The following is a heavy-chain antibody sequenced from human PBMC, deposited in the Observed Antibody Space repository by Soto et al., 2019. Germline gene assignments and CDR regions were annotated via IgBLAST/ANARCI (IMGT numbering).Heavy chain of an antibody. CDR1: GFTFSSYW. V-gene: IGHV3-74*01. CDR2: INGDGSST. CDR3: ARDQTVVTNWFDS. D-gene: IGHD3-22*01. J-gene: IGHJ5*01. Sequence: LRLSCAASGFTFSSYWMHWVRQAPGKGLMWISRINGDGSSTSYADSVKGRFTISRDNAKNTLYLQMNSLRAEDTAVYYCARDQTVVTNWFDSSGQGTLVTVSS.